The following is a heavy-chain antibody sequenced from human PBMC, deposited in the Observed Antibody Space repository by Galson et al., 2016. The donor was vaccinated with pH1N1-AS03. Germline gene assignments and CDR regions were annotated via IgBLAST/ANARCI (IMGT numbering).Heavy chain of an antibody. CDR1: GDSMSGYY. CDR3: ERETVVGTGFEY. J-gene: IGHJ4*02. V-gene: IGHV3-30*03. D-gene: IGHD6-19*01. CDR2: ISSDGSNK. Sequence: LSLTCTVSGDSMSGYYWTWIRQAPGKGLEWVAVISSDGSNKYYSDSGKGRFTISRDNSKSTLYLQMNSLRAEDSAVYYCERETVVGTGFEYWGQGTLVTVSS.